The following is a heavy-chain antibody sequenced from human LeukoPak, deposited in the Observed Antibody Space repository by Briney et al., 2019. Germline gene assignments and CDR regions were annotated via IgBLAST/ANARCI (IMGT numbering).Heavy chain of an antibody. CDR3: AAYYDFWNHKYFQH. D-gene: IGHD3-3*01. Sequence: ASVKVSCKASGYTFTSYYMHWVRQAPGQGLEWMGGIIPIFGTANYAQKFQGRVTITADESTSTAYMELSSLRSEDTAVYYCAAYYDFWNHKYFQHWGQGTLVTVSS. CDR2: IIPIFGTA. V-gene: IGHV1-69*13. J-gene: IGHJ1*01. CDR1: GYTFTSYY.